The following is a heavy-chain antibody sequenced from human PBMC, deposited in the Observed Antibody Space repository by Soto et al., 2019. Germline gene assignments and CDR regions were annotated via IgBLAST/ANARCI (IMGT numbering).Heavy chain of an antibody. CDR2: ISTAHADI. Sequence: QVQLIQSGPEVRKPGASVKVSCKTSGYTFTDYGISWVRQAPGQGLEWMAWISTAHADIGYAQKFQGRVTLTKDTSTSTSFMELRSLRSDDTAIYYCARDLAYIREYWGQGTQVTVSS. J-gene: IGHJ4*02. CDR3: ARDLAYIREY. V-gene: IGHV1-18*01. CDR1: GYTFTDYG. D-gene: IGHD3-10*01.